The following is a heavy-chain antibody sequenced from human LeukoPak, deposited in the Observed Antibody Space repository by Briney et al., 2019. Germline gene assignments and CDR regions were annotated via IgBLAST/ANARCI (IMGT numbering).Heavy chain of an antibody. V-gene: IGHV3-30*02. Sequence: GGSLRLSCAASGFTFSSYGMHWVRQAPGKGLEWVAFIRYDGSNKYYADSVKVRFTISRDNSKNTVYLKMNRLRAEDTAVYYCAKDPTHFRVWDDYDNTRLNYWGQGTLVTVSS. CDR3: AKDPTHFRVWDDYDNTRLNY. CDR2: IRYDGSNK. J-gene: IGHJ4*02. D-gene: IGHD3-22*01. CDR1: GFTFSSYG.